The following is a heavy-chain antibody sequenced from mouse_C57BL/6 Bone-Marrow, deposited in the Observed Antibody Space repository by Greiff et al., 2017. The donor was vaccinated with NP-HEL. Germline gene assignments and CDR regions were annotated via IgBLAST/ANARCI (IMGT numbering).Heavy chain of an antibody. CDR2: IYPGDGDT. Sequence: QVQLQQSGAELVKPGASVKISCKASGYAFSSYWMNWVKQRPGKGLEWIGQIYPGDGDTNYNGKFKGKATLTVDTSSSTAYMQLSSLTSEDSAVYYCARREDGNYVWYFDYWGQGTTLTVSS. CDR3: ARREDGNYVWYFDY. D-gene: IGHD2-1*01. V-gene: IGHV1-80*01. J-gene: IGHJ2*01. CDR1: GYAFSSYW.